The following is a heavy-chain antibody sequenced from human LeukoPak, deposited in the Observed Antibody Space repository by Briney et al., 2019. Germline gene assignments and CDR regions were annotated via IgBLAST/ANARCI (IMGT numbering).Heavy chain of an antibody. Sequence: SETLSLTCTASGGSVDHWAWVRQSPEKGLEWIAAIHNGGQTDYNPSFVSRVTISVDTPKNQFSLKLTSLTATDTAVYYCARLPTGFPNWFDTWGQGILVTVSS. CDR1: GGSVDH. CDR3: ARLPTGFPNWFDT. V-gene: IGHV4-39*01. J-gene: IGHJ5*02. CDR2: IHNGGQT. D-gene: IGHD3-9*01.